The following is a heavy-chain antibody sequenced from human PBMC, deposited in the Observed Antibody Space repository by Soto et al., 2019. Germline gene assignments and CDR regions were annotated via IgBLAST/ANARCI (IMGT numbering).Heavy chain of an antibody. D-gene: IGHD2-15*01. CDR1: GYTFTSYD. J-gene: IGHJ6*02. V-gene: IGHV1-69*13. CDR2: IIPIFGTA. Sequence: SVKVSCKASGYTFTSYDINWVRQATGQGLEWMGGIIPIFGTANYAQKFQGRVTITADESTSTAYMELSSLRSEDTAVFYCARLLQAQYYHHYGMDVWGQGTTVTVSS. CDR3: ARLLQAQYYHHYGMDV.